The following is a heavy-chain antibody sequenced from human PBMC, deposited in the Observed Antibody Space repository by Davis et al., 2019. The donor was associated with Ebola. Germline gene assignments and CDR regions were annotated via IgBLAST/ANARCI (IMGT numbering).Heavy chain of an antibody. CDR1: GGSISSGGYY. J-gene: IGHJ5*02. V-gene: IGHV4-31*03. D-gene: IGHD4-11*01. CDR2: IYYSGST. Sequence: PSETLSLTCTVSGGSISSGGYYWSWIRQHPGKGLEWIGYIYYSGSTYYNPSLKSRVTISVDTSKNQFSLKLSSVTAADTAVYYCARTLLTTRAWFDPWGQGTLVTVSS. CDR3: ARTLLTTRAWFDP.